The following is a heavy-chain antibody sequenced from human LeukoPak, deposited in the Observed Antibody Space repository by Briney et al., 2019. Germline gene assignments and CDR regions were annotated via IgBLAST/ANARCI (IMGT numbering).Heavy chain of an antibody. Sequence: SETLSLTCTVSGGSISSSSYYWGWIRQPPGKGLEWIGSIYYSGSTYYNPSLKSRVTISVDTSKNQLSLKLSSVTAADTAVYYCARWFYYGSGRRQFDYWGQGTLVTVSS. J-gene: IGHJ4*02. CDR2: IYYSGST. V-gene: IGHV4-39*07. CDR3: ARWFYYGSGRRQFDY. D-gene: IGHD3-10*01. CDR1: GGSISSSSYY.